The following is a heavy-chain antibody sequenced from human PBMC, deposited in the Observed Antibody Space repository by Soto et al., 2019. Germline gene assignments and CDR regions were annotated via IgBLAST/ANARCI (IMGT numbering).Heavy chain of an antibody. CDR1: GYTFTSYG. V-gene: IGHV1-18*04. Sequence: QVQLVQSGAEVKKPGASVKVSCKASGYTFTSYGTSWGRQAPGQGLEWMGWISAYNGNTNYAQKLQGRVTITTDTSTTTASMELRSLRSDDTAVYSCARASLYQLLYWGDAVDVWGQGTMVTFSS. D-gene: IGHD2-2*02. CDR3: ARASLYQLLYWGDAVDV. CDR2: ISAYNGNT. J-gene: IGHJ3*01.